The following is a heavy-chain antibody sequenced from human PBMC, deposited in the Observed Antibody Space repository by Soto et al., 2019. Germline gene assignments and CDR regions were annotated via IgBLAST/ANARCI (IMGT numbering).Heavy chain of an antibody. CDR1: GFSLSTSGVG. D-gene: IGHD2-15*01. J-gene: IGHJ5*02. CDR2: IYWDDDK. Sequence: SGPTLVNPTQTLTLTCTFSGFSLSTSGVGVGWIRQPPGKALEWLALIYWDDDKRYSPSLRSRLTITKDTSKNQVVLTMTNMDPVDTATYYCAHIEVAATSGWFDPWGQGTPVTVSS. V-gene: IGHV2-5*02. CDR3: AHIEVAATSGWFDP.